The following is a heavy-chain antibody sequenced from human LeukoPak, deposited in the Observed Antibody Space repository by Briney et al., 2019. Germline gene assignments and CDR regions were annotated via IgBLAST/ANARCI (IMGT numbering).Heavy chain of an antibody. J-gene: IGHJ4*02. Sequence: ASVKVSCKASGYTFTGYYMHWVRQAPGQGLEWIGWINPNSGGTNYAQKFQGRVTMTRDTSISTAYMELSRLRSDDTAVYYCARDRRIVGGYYFDYWGQGTLVTVSS. D-gene: IGHD1-26*01. V-gene: IGHV1-2*02. CDR3: ARDRRIVGGYYFDY. CDR2: INPNSGGT. CDR1: GYTFTGYY.